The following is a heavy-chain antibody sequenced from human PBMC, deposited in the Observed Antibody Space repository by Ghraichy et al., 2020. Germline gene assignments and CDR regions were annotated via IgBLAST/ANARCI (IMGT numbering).Heavy chain of an antibody. CDR2: INHSGST. CDR3: ARGTDTAMGKGNFDY. CDR1: GGSFSGYY. J-gene: IGHJ4*02. V-gene: IGHV4-34*01. D-gene: IGHD5-18*01. Sequence: SETLSLTCAVYGGSFSGYYWSWIRQPPGKGLEWIGEINHSGSTNYNPSLKSRVTISVDTSKNQFSLKLSSVTAADTAVYYCARGTDTAMGKGNFDYWGQGTLVTVSS.